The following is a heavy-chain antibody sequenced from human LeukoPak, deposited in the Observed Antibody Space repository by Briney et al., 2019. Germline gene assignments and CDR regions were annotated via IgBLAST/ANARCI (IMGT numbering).Heavy chain of an antibody. J-gene: IGHJ4*02. CDR2: ISAYNGNT. CDR1: GYTFTNYG. Sequence: ASVKVSCKASGYTFTNYGISWVRQAPGQGLEWMGWISAYNGNTNYAQKLQGRVTMTTDTSTSTAYMELRGLRSDDTAVYYCARVGLIAAAGTFRTRGDYWGQGTLVTVSS. CDR3: ARVGLIAAAGTFRTRGDY. D-gene: IGHD6-13*01. V-gene: IGHV1-18*01.